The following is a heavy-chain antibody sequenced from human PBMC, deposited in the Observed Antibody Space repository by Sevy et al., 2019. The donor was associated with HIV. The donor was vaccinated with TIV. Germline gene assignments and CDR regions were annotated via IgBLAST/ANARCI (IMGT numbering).Heavy chain of an antibody. D-gene: IGHD5-18*01. CDR2: IKSKTDGGTG. Sequence: GGSLRLSCAASGFTFTNTWMSWVRQAPGKGLEWVGRIKSKTDGGTGDYAAPVKCRFSISRYDSKNTLYLKMNSLKTEDTAVYYCTTGDPYNRYGYMRPYFFDYWGQGTLVTVSS. V-gene: IGHV3-15*01. CDR1: GFTFTNTW. CDR3: TTGDPYNRYGYMRPYFFDY. J-gene: IGHJ4*02.